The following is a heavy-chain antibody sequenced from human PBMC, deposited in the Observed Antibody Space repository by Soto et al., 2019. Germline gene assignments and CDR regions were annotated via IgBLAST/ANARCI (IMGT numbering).Heavy chain of an antibody. D-gene: IGHD4-17*01. Sequence: GGSLRLSCAASGFTFSTYAMAWVRQAPGKGLEWVSAISGGGTNTYYADYVKGRFTISRDNSKNTLYLQMNSLRAEDTAVYYCAKNYGTRYYYAMDVWGQGTTVTVSS. V-gene: IGHV3-23*01. CDR3: AKNYGTRYYYAMDV. J-gene: IGHJ6*02. CDR1: GFTFSTYA. CDR2: ISGGGTNT.